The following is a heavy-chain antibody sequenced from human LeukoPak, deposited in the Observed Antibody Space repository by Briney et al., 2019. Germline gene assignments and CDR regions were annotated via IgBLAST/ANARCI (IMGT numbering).Heavy chain of an antibody. Sequence: PSETLSLTCTVSGGSISSYYWSWIRQPAGKGLEWIGRIYTSGSTNYNPSLKSRVTMSVDTSKNQFSLKLSSVTAADTAVYYCASTRPPYSSSWYYYYMDVWGKGTTVTVSS. D-gene: IGHD6-13*01. J-gene: IGHJ6*03. V-gene: IGHV4-4*07. CDR1: GGSISSYY. CDR3: ASTRPPYSSSWYYYYMDV. CDR2: IYTSGST.